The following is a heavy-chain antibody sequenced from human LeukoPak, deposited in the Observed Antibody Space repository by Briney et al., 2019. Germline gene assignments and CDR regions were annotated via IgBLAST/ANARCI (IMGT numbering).Heavy chain of an antibody. J-gene: IGHJ4*02. D-gene: IGHD3-10*01. Sequence: SLRLSCAASGFTFSSYGMSRVPQAPGQGLEWVSAISGSGGSTYYADSVKGRFTISRDNSKNTLYLQMNSLRAEDTAVYYCARVIITLDYWGQGTLVTVSS. V-gene: IGHV3-23*01. CDR2: ISGSGGST. CDR3: ARVIITLDY. CDR1: GFTFSSYG.